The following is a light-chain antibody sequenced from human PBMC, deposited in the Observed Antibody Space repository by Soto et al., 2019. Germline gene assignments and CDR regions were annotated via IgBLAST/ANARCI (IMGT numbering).Light chain of an antibody. J-gene: IGKJ2*01. CDR2: GAS. Sequence: EIVLTQSPGTLSLSPGERATLSCRASQSVSSSYLACYQQKPGQAPRLLIYGASSRATGIPDRFSGSGSGTDFTLTISRLEPEDFAVYYCQQYGIPYTFGQGTKLEI. CDR3: QQYGIPYT. CDR1: QSVSSSY. V-gene: IGKV3-20*01.